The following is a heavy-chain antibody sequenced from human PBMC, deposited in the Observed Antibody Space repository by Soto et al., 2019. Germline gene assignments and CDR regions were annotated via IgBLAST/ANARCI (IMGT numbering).Heavy chain of an antibody. CDR3: ARAVLAAAGTSFLYDY. Sequence: GESLKISCAASGFTFSSYGMHWVRQAPGKGLEWVAVIWYDGSNKYYADSVKGRFTISRDNSKNTLYLQMNSLRAEDTAVYYCARAVLAAAGTSFLYDYWGQGTLVTVSS. J-gene: IGHJ4*02. CDR2: IWYDGSNK. D-gene: IGHD6-13*01. CDR1: GFTFSSYG. V-gene: IGHV3-33*01.